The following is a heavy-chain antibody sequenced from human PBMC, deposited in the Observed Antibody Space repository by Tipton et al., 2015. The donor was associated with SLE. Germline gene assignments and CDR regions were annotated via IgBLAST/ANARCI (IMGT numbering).Heavy chain of an antibody. J-gene: IGHJ3*02. CDR3: ATRYEIQLWAQAFDI. V-gene: IGHV6-1*01. D-gene: IGHD5-18*01. CDR2: TYYRSKWYN. CDR1: GDSVSSNTAV. Sequence: PGLVKPSQTLSLTCAISGDSVSSNTAVWNWIRQSPSRGLEWLGRTYYRSKWYNDYAGPVKSRITINPDTSKNEFSLHLNYVTPEDTAVYYCATRYEIQLWAQAFDIWGQGTMVTVSS.